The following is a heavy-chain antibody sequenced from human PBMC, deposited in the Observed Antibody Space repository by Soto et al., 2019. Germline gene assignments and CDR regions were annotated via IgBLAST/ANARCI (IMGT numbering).Heavy chain of an antibody. CDR1: GFTFSSHG. V-gene: IGHV3-33*01. Sequence: GGSLRLSCAASGFTFSSHGMHWVRQAPGKGLEWVAVIWYDGSNKYYADSVKGRFTISRDNSKNTLYLQMNSLRAEDTAVYYCARDQSYYYGMDVWGQGTTVTVSS. CDR3: ARDQSYYYGMDV. CDR2: IWYDGSNK. J-gene: IGHJ6*02.